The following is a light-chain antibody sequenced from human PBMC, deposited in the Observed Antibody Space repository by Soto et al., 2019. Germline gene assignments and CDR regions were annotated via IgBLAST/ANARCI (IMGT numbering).Light chain of an antibody. Sequence: EIVLTQSPATLSLSPGERATLSCRASQSVSSYLAWYQQKPGQAPRLLIYDASNRATGIPARFSGSGSGTDFTLTISSLQSEDLAVYYCQQYKNWLTWTFGQGTKVEI. CDR2: DAS. CDR3: QQYKNWLTWT. CDR1: QSVSSY. J-gene: IGKJ1*01. V-gene: IGKV3-11*01.